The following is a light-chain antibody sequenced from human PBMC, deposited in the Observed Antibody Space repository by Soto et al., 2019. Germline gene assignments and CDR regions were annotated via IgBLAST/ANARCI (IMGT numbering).Light chain of an antibody. CDR1: SGDVGGYNF. Sequence: QSALTQPRSVSGSPGQSVTISCSGTSGDVGGYNFVSWYQQHPGKAPTLVIFDVSQRPSGVPDRFSGSKSGSTASLTISGRQADDEADYYCCSYGGSYTWVFGGGTKLTVL. V-gene: IGLV2-11*01. CDR3: CSYGGSYTWV. CDR2: DVS. J-gene: IGLJ3*02.